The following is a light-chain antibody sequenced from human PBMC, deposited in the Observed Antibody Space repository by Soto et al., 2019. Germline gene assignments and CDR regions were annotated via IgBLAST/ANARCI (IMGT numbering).Light chain of an antibody. CDR2: GAS. CDR1: QTVTGSY. J-gene: IGKJ2*01. V-gene: IGKV3-20*01. CDR3: QQYCSSLYT. Sequence: GSLSFTQGEGRTLSCRASQTVTGSYLAWYQQTPGQAPRLHIYGASSSPTGIPDRFIGSESGTDFPLTNSRLEPEDVAVYYYQQYCSSLYTFGQG.